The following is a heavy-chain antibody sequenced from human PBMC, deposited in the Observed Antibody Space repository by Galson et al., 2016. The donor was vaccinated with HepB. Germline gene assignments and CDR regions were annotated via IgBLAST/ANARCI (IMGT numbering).Heavy chain of an antibody. CDR1: GFTFSTCS. V-gene: IGHV3-21*01. CDR2: ISITSGYK. D-gene: IGHD3-16*01. Sequence: SLRLSCAASGFTFSTCSMNWVRQAPGKGLEWVSFISITSGYKYYADSLKGRVTISRDNAKNSLYLQMNSLRAEDTAVYYCARPPEGDRRYFDLWGRGTLVTVSS. J-gene: IGHJ2*01. CDR3: ARPPEGDRRYFDL.